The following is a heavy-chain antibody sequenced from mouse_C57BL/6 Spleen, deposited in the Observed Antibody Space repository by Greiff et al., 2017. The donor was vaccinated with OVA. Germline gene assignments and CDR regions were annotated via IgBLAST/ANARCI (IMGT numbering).Heavy chain of an antibody. CDR2: INPNNGGT. V-gene: IGHV1-18*01. CDR1: GYTFTDYN. CDR3: ARLYYDDDGLDY. D-gene: IGHD2-4*01. Sequence: EVQLQQSGPELVKPGASVKIPCKASGYTFTDYNMDWVKQSHGKSLEWIGDINPNNGGTIYNQKFKGKATLTVDKSSSTAYMEIRSLTSEDTAVYDCARLYYDDDGLDYWGQGTTRTVSS. J-gene: IGHJ2*01.